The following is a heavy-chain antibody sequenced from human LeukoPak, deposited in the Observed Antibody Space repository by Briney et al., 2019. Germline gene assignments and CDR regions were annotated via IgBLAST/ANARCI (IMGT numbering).Heavy chain of an antibody. D-gene: IGHD2-2*01. CDR3: ARVRFCSSTKCHSYIEN. CDR2: IKQDGSEK. Sequence: GGSLRLSCAASGFTFSSYWMSWVSQASGKGLEWVANIKQDGSEKYYVDSVKGRFTIYRDNAKNSLYLPMNSLRAEDTAVYYCARVRFCSSTKCHSYIENWGQGTPVTVSS. CDR1: GFTFSSYW. V-gene: IGHV3-7*01. J-gene: IGHJ4*02.